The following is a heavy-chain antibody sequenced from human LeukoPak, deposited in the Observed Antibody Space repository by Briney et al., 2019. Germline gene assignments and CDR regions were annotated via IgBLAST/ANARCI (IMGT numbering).Heavy chain of an antibody. CDR2: IYYSGSS. V-gene: IGHV4-39*07. CDR1: GGSISSSSSY. J-gene: IGHJ4*02. D-gene: IGHD6-6*01. CDR3: ARLSSSSSPYLDY. Sequence: SETLSLTCSVSGGSISSSSSYWGWIRQPPGKGLEWIGSIYYSGSSFDNPALKSRVTISVDTSKNQFSLKLSSVTAADTAVYYCARLSSSSSPYLDYWGQGTLVTVSS.